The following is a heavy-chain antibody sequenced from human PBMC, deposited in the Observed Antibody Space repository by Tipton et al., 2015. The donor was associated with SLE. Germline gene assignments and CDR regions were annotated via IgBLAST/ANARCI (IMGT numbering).Heavy chain of an antibody. V-gene: IGHV5-10-1*01. CDR1: GYSFTSYW. CDR3: ARHPRIEGSKGHYYYMDV. Sequence: QLVQSGAEVKKPGESLRISCKGSGYSFTSYWISWVRQMPGKGLEWMGRIDPSDSYTNYSPSFQGHVTISADKSISTAYLQWSSLKASDTATYYCARHPRIEGSKGHYYYMDVWGKGTTVTVSS. D-gene: IGHD6-13*01. CDR2: IDPSDSYT. J-gene: IGHJ6*03.